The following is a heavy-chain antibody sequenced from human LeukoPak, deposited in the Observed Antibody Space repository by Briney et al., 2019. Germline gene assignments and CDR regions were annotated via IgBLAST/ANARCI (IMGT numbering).Heavy chain of an antibody. CDR2: MHPNSGSI. CDR1: RYTFTTYE. J-gene: IGHJ5*02. Sequence: GASVKVSCKTSRYTFTTYEINSVQQAAGQGLEWMGWMHPNSGSIDYAQKFQGRVTMTRDTSTNTAYMELSSLRSEDTAVYYCTRGPRNDPWGQGTLVIVSS. D-gene: IGHD1-14*01. V-gene: IGHV1-8*01. CDR3: TRGPRNDP.